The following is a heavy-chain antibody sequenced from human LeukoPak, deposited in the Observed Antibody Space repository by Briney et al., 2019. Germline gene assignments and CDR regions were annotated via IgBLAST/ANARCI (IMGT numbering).Heavy chain of an antibody. J-gene: IGHJ4*02. D-gene: IGHD6-6*01. V-gene: IGHV3-74*01. CDR2: LYSEGGRT. CDR3: SRGLGQPVDS. Sequence: GGSLRLSCVGSGFIFRNDWMHWVRQAPGKGLVWVSRLYSEGGRTYYADSVKGRFTISRDNAKNTPYLQMNSLTVEDTAVYYCSRGLGQPVDSWGQGTLVTVSS. CDR1: GFIFRNDW.